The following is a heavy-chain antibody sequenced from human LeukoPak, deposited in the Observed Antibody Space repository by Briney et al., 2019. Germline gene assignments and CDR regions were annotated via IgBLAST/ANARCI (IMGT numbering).Heavy chain of an antibody. CDR3: ARGSLVVVPAATMYNWFDP. J-gene: IGHJ5*02. CDR2: INPNSGGT. Sequence: VASVKVSCKASGYTFTGYYMHWVRQAPGQGLEWMGWINPNSGGTNYAQEFQGWVTMTRDTSISTAYMELSRLRSDDTAVYYCARGSLVVVPAATMYNWFDPWGQGTLVTVSS. CDR1: GYTFTGYY. D-gene: IGHD2-2*01. V-gene: IGHV1-2*04.